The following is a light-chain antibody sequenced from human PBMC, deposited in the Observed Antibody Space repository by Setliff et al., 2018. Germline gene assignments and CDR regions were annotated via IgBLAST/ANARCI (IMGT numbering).Light chain of an antibody. CDR2: GTN. CDR1: SSNIGAGYD. Sequence: QSALTQPPSVSGAPGQGITISCTGTSSNIGAGYDVHWYQQLPGAAPKLLIFGTNNRPSGVPVQFSGSKSGTSASLAITGLQAADEADYYCQSYDTSLNDYVFGTGTKVTVL. J-gene: IGLJ1*01. CDR3: QSYDTSLNDYV. V-gene: IGLV1-40*01.